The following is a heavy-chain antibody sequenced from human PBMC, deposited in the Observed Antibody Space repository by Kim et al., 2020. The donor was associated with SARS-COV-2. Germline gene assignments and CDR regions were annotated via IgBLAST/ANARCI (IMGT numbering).Heavy chain of an antibody. J-gene: IGHJ3*02. Sequence: TNYAQKFQGRVTMTRDTSISTAYMELSRLRSDDTVVYYCARADSKRAFDIWGQGTMVTVSS. V-gene: IGHV1-2*05. CDR3: ARADSKRAFDI. CDR2: T.